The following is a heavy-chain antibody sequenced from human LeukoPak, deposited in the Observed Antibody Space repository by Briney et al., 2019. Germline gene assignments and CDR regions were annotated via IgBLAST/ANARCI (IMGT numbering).Heavy chain of an antibody. J-gene: IGHJ4*02. CDR3: AKLYYDYIWGSYRYYFFDS. CDR1: GFIFSNYA. CDR2: ISDSGGST. D-gene: IGHD3-16*02. V-gene: IGHV3-23*01. Sequence: GGSLRLSCATSGFIFSNYAMIWVRQAPGKGLEWVSGISDSGGSTYYADSVKGRFTISRDNSKSTLYMQMSSLRAEDTAVYYCAKLYYDYIWGSYRYYFFDSWGQGILSTVSS.